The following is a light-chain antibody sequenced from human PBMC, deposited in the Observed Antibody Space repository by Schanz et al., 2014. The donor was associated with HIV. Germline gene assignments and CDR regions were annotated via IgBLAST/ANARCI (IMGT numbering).Light chain of an antibody. CDR3: SSYTSSNTWV. Sequence: QSVLTQPASVSGSPGQSITLSCTGTSSDIGAYNYVSWYQQHPGKAPKLMIYEVSKRPSGVPDRFSGSKSGSTASLTVSGLQPEDEADYYCSSYTSSNTWVFGGGTKLTVL. CDR1: SSDIGAYNY. J-gene: IGLJ3*02. CDR2: EVS. V-gene: IGLV2-14*01.